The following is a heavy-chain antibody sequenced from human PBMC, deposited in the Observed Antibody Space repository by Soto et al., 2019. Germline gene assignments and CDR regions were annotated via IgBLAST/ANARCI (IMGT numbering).Heavy chain of an antibody. V-gene: IGHV3-33*01. Sequence: PGGSLRLSCAASGFTFSSYGMHWVRQAPGKGLEWVAVIWYDGSNKYYADSVKGRFTISRDNSENTLYLQMNSLRAGDTAVYYCARDQGCSGGSRYEKRYYYGMDVWGQGTTVTVSS. CDR1: GFTFSSYG. D-gene: IGHD2-15*01. J-gene: IGHJ6*02. CDR2: IWYDGSNK. CDR3: ARDQGCSGGSRYEKRYYYGMDV.